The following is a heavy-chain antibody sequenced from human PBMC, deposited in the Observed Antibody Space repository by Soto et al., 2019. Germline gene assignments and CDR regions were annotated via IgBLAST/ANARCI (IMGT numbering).Heavy chain of an antibody. CDR3: ARADRDGYNYGDY. CDR1: GFTFSSYA. Sequence: VQLVESGGGVVQPGRSLRLSCAASGFTFSSYAMHWVRQAPGKGLDWVAVISYDGSNKYYADSVKGRFTISRDNSKNTLYLQMNSLRADDTAIYYCARADRDGYNYGDYWGQGSLVTVSS. CDR2: ISYDGSNK. V-gene: IGHV3-30-3*01. D-gene: IGHD5-12*01. J-gene: IGHJ4*02.